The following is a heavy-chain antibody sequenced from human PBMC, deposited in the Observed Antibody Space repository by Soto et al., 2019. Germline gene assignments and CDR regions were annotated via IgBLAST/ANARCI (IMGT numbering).Heavy chain of an antibody. Sequence: QVQLQESGPGLVKPSETLSLTCAVSGYSISSGYYWGWIRQPPGKGLEWIGSIYHSGSTYYNPSLKSRVTISVDTSKNQFSLKLSSVTAADTAVYYCARGLRSSGWYYYYGMDVWGQGTTVTVSS. CDR2: IYHSGST. V-gene: IGHV4-38-2*01. J-gene: IGHJ6*02. D-gene: IGHD6-19*01. CDR1: GYSISSGYY. CDR3: ARGLRSSGWYYYYGMDV.